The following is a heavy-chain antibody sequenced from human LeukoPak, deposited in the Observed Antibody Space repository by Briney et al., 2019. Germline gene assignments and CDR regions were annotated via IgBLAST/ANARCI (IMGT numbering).Heavy chain of an antibody. CDR2: IYTSGST. CDR3: ARARTDLDY. CDR1: GGSISSGSYY. J-gene: IGHJ4*02. Sequence: PSQTLSLTCTVSGGSISSGSYYWSWIRQPAGKGLEWIGRIYTSGSTNYNPSLKSRVTISVDTSKNQFSLKLSSVTAADTAVYYCARARTDLDYWGQGTLVTVSS. V-gene: IGHV4-61*02.